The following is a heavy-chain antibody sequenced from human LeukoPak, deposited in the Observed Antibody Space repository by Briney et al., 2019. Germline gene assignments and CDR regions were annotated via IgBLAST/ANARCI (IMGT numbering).Heavy chain of an antibody. Sequence: GGSLRLSCAASGFTFSSYGMHWVRQAPGKGLEWVAVIWYDGSNKYYADSVKGRFTISRDNSKNTLYLQMNSLRAEDTAVYYCARDHPEYGDAAFDCWGQGTLVTVSS. CDR1: GFTFSSYG. V-gene: IGHV3-33*01. CDR3: ARDHPEYGDAAFDC. CDR2: IWYDGSNK. D-gene: IGHD4-17*01. J-gene: IGHJ4*02.